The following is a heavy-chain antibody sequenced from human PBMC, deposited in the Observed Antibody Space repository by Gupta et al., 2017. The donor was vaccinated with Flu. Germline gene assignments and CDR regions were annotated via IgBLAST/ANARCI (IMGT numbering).Heavy chain of an antibody. D-gene: IGHD3-16*01. CDR1: GGTLSNYA. Sequence: QVQLVQSGSEVKKPGSSVKVSCKAPGGTLSNYAIPWVRQAPGQGLEWLGGFIPVFGTTNYAQRFQGRITITADESKSTAYMELRSLTSEDTDRYYWARGAGRDRTFGGLFYYYMDVWGKGTTVTVSS. V-gene: IGHV1-69*01. CDR2: FIPVFGTT. J-gene: IGHJ6*03. CDR3: ARGAGRDRTFGGLFYYYMDV.